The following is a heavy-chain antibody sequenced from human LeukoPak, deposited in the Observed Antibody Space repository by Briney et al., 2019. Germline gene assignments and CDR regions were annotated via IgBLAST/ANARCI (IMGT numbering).Heavy chain of an antibody. V-gene: IGHV3-30*04. D-gene: IGHD6-13*01. J-gene: IGHJ4*02. CDR2: ISYDGSRK. Sequence: GGSLRLSCTGSGLTFSNYAMHWGRQAPGKGLEWVAVISYDGSRKDYTDSVKGRFTIPRDNPKNTLYLQMNSLRAKDTAVYFCATAPLYSSSWYFRGYFDDWGQGTLVTVSS. CDR3: ATAPLYSSSWYFRGYFDD. CDR1: GLTFSNYA.